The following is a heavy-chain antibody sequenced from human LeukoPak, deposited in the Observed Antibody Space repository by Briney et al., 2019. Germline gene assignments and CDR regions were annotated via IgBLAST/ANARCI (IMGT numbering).Heavy chain of an antibody. Sequence: EASVKVSCKASGYTFTSYDINWVRQATGQGLEWMGWMNPNSGNTGYAQKFQGRVTMTRDTSISTAYMELSSLRSEDTAVYYCARMSYYDSSGDNWFDPRGQGTLVTVSS. V-gene: IGHV1-8*01. D-gene: IGHD3-22*01. CDR3: ARMSYYDSSGDNWFDP. J-gene: IGHJ5*02. CDR1: GYTFTSYD. CDR2: MNPNSGNT.